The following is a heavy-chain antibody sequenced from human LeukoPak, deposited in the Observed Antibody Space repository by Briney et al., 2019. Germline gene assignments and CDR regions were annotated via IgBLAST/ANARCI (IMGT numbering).Heavy chain of an antibody. CDR1: GGSISSGDYY. D-gene: IGHD2-8*01. Sequence: TSETLSLTCTVSGGSISSGDYYWSWIRQPPGKGLEWIGYIYYSGSTYYNPSLKSRVTISVDTSKNQFSLKLSSVTAADTAVYYCARETRLRYCTNGVCHQPWGRGTLVTVSS. CDR3: ARETRLRYCTNGVCHQP. J-gene: IGHJ5*02. V-gene: IGHV4-30-4*01. CDR2: IYYSGST.